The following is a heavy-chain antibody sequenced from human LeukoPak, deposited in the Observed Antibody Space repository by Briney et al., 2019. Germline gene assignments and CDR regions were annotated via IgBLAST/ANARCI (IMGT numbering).Heavy chain of an antibody. CDR1: GGSISSGSYY. D-gene: IGHD1-26*01. CDR3: ARGSSYGGHLGY. J-gene: IGHJ4*02. CDR2: IYTSGST. Sequence: SQTLSLTCTVSGGSISSGSYYWSWIRQPAGKGLEWIGRIYTSGSTNYNPSLKSRVTISVDTSKNQFSPKLSSVTAADTAVYYCARGSSYGGHLGYWGQGTLVTVSS. V-gene: IGHV4-61*02.